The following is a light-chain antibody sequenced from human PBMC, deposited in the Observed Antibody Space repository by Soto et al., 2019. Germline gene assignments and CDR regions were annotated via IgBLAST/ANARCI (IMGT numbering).Light chain of an antibody. CDR3: AAWDDSLRGYV. CDR1: NSNIGGNT. V-gene: IGLV1-44*01. Sequence: QSVLTQPPSASGTPGQRVSISCSGSNSNIGGNTVNWYQQLPGTAPKLLIYSNNQRPSGVPDRFSGSKSGTSASLAISGLQSEDEVDYYCAAWDDSLRGYVFGTGPKVTVL. CDR2: SNN. J-gene: IGLJ1*01.